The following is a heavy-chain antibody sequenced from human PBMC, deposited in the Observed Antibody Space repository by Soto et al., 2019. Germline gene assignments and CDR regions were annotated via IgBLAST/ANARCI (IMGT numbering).Heavy chain of an antibody. CDR3: TVWGSGNDFGAA. Sequence: EVQLVESGGGLVQPGGSLRLSCAASGFTFSDHYMDWVRQAPGKGLEWVGRSKNKADSYTTEYAAYVKSRFTISRDGSKNSLFLQMNSLKAEDTAVYYCTVWGSGNDFGAAWGQGILVTVSS. CDR2: SKNKADSYTT. V-gene: IGHV3-72*01. D-gene: IGHD3-10*01. CDR1: GFTFSDHY. J-gene: IGHJ4*02.